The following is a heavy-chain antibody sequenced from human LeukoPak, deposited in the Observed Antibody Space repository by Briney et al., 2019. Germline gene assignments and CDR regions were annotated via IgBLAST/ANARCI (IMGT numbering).Heavy chain of an antibody. CDR2: IRREASGVAI. J-gene: IGHJ3*02. CDR1: RFTFGDYG. V-gene: IGHV3-49*04. CDR3: ARVGCGSHCFNDSLDI. D-gene: IGHD2-21*02. Sequence: GGALRLSCTTSRFTFGDYGMSGVREAPGKGGERVSFIRREASGVAIQYAASVRGKFTISRDDSKGVAYLRMNSLKTSDTAVYYCARVGCGSHCFNDSLDIWGQGTTVTVSS.